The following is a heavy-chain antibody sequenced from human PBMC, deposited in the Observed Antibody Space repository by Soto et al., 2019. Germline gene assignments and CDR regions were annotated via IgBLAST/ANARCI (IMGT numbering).Heavy chain of an antibody. CDR1: GYSFTSCW. CDR3: ARHLVVVVAATPADSYYYYGMDV. J-gene: IGHJ6*02. V-gene: IGHV5-10-1*01. Sequence: GESRKISCKGSGYSFTSCWISWVRQMPGKGLEWMGRIDPSDSYTNYSPSFQGHVTISADKSISTAYLQWSSLKASDTAMYYCARHLVVVVAATPADSYYYYGMDVWGQGTTVTVAS. D-gene: IGHD2-15*01. CDR2: IDPSDSYT.